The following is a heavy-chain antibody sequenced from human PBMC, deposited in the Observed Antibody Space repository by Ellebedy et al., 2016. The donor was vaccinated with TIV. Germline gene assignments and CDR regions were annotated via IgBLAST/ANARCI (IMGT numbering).Heavy chain of an antibody. Sequence: GESLKISCAASGFTVSSNYMSWVRQAPGKGLEWVANIKQDGSEKYYVNSVKGRFTISRDNAKNSLYLQMNSLRDEDTAVYYCARDRWQDRLFDYWGQGTLVTVSS. CDR1: GFTVSSNY. J-gene: IGHJ4*02. CDR3: ARDRWQDRLFDY. D-gene: IGHD2-15*01. CDR2: IKQDGSEK. V-gene: IGHV3-7*01.